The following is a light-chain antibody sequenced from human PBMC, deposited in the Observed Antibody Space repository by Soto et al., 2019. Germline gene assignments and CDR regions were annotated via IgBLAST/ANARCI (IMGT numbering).Light chain of an antibody. CDR1: SSDVGAYYH. J-gene: IGLJ2*01. V-gene: IGLV2-11*01. CDR3: CSYAGSYTVV. CDR2: DVS. Sequence: QSVLTQPRSVSGSPGQSVTISCAGTSSDVGAYYHVSWYQQHPDKAPKLMIYDVSRRPSGVPDRFSGSKSGNTASLTISGLQAEDEADYYCCSYAGSYTVVFGGGTQLTVL.